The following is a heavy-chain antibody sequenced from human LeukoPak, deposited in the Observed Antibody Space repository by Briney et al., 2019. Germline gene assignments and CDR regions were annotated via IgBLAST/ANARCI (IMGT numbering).Heavy chain of an antibody. D-gene: IGHD3-3*01. CDR2: VSPDGSDK. Sequence: GGSLRLSCAASGFTFNSYWMSWVRQAPGMGLEWVAHVSPDGSDKYYVDSVKGRFTISRDNGKNSLSLQMNALRAEDTAIYYCFASSSGHNPWGQGTLVTVSS. CDR1: GFTFNSYW. CDR3: FASSSGHNP. J-gene: IGHJ5*02. V-gene: IGHV3-7*01.